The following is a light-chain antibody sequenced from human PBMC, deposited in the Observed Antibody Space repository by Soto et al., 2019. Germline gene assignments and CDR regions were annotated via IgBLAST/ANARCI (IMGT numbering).Light chain of an antibody. CDR2: DAS. CDR1: QDISNY. J-gene: IGKJ1*01. CDR3: QQTYNLPRT. V-gene: IGKV1-33*01. Sequence: DIQMTQSPSSLSASVGDRVTITCQASQDISNYLNWYQQKPGKAPKLLIYDASNLETGVPSRFSGSGSGTEFTLTINKMQREDFATYYYQQTYNLPRTFGQGTKV.